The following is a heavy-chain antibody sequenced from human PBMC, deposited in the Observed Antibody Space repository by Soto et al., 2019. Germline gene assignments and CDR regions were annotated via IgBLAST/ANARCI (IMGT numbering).Heavy chain of an antibody. CDR2: IYNSGIT. CDR3: ARGVTVFGLVSRFWFDP. Sequence: PSETLSLTCTVSGGSISSGDYSWSWVRQSPGKGLEWIGHIYNSGITYYNLSLKSRVVISIDTSRNQFSLRLNSLTAADRAVYFCARGVTVFGLVSRFWFDPWGQGTVVTVSS. D-gene: IGHD3-3*01. CDR1: GGSISSGDYS. J-gene: IGHJ5*02. V-gene: IGHV4-30-4*01.